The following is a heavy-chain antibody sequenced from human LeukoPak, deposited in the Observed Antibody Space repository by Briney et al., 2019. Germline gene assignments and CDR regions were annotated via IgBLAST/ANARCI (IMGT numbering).Heavy chain of an antibody. D-gene: IGHD6-19*01. CDR3: ARPGIAVAGRNDAFDI. CDR2: IYHSGST. J-gene: IGHJ3*02. Sequence: PSGTLSLTCAVSGGSISSSNWWSWVRQPPGKGLEWIGEIYHSGSTNYNPSLKSRVTISVDKSKNQFSLKLSSVTAANTAVYYCARPGIAVAGRNDAFDIWGQGTMVTVSS. V-gene: IGHV4-4*02. CDR1: GGSISSSNW.